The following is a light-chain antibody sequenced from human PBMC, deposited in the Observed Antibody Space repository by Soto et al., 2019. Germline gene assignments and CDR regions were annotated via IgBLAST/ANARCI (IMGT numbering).Light chain of an antibody. V-gene: IGLV2-23*01. CDR3: CSYAVGTTLV. Sequence: QSAQTQPASVSGSPGQSITISCTGTSSDVGSYSLVSWYQQLPGKAPKLMIYEDIKRPSGVSNRFSGSKSGNTASLTISGLQAEDEADYYCCSYAVGTTLVFGGGTKVTVL. CDR2: EDI. J-gene: IGLJ2*01. CDR1: SSDVGSYSL.